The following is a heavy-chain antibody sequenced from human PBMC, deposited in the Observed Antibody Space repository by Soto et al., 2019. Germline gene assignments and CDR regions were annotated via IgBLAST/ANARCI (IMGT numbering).Heavy chain of an antibody. Sequence: DVQLVESGGGFIQPGRSLRLSCTASGFTFDDYAMHWVRQAPGKGLEWVSGINWNSGTIGYADSVKGRFTISRDNAKNSLYLQMSSLRAEDTAFYYCATGGVVVPAAIRMAYYFDYWGQGTLVTVSS. CDR1: GFTFDDYA. V-gene: IGHV3-9*01. J-gene: IGHJ4*02. CDR2: INWNSGTI. D-gene: IGHD2-2*01. CDR3: ATGGVVVPAAIRMAYYFDY.